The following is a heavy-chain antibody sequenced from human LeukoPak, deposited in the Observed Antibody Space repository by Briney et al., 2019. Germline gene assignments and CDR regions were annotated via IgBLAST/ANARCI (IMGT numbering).Heavy chain of an antibody. CDR1: GYTFTGYY. V-gene: IGHV1-2*02. J-gene: IGHJ4*02. Sequence: ASVKVSCKASGYTFTGYYMHWVRQAPGQRVEWMGWINPNSGGTNYAQKFQGRVTMTRDTSISTAYMELSRLRSDDTAVYYCARGGFGYYDSSGYYNYWGQGTLVTVSS. CDR2: INPNSGGT. D-gene: IGHD3-22*01. CDR3: ARGGFGYYDSSGYYNY.